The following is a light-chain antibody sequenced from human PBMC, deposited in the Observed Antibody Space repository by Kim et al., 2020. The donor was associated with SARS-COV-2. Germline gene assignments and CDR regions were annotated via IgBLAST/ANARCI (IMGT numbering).Light chain of an antibody. J-gene: IGLJ2*01. V-gene: IGLV7-43*01. Sequence: PGGTVTLTCASSTGGVTSGYYPNWFQQKPGQAPKALIYSTSNKRSWTPARFSGSLLGGKAALTLSGVQTEDEAEYYCLLYYGGAQVFGGGTQLTVL. CDR3: LLYYGGAQV. CDR2: STS. CDR1: TGGVTSGYY.